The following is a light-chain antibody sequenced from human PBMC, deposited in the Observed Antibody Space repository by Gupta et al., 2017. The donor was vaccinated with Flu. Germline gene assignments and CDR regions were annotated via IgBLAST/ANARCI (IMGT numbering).Light chain of an antibody. Sequence: ELVMTQSPATLSVSPGERATLSCRASQNVNSNLAWYQQKPGQAPRLLIYGASNRATSIPARFSGSGSGTDFTRTISSLQSEDFAVYYCQQYDSWPPATFGQGTKVKIK. CDR3: QQYDSWPPAT. V-gene: IGKV3-15*01. CDR2: GAS. CDR1: QNVNSN. J-gene: IGKJ1*01.